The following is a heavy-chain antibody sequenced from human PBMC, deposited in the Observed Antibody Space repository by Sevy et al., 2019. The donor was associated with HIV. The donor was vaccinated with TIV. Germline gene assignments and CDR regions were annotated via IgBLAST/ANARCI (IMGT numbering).Heavy chain of an antibody. CDR3: TTRPGSGQLAFPFDY. CDR1: GFTFSNAW. J-gene: IGHJ4*02. Sequence: GGCLRLSCAASGFTFSNAWMSWVRQAPGKGLEWVGRIKSNTDGGTTDYAAPVRGRFTISKDDSKNTLYLQMNSLKTADSAVYYCTTRPGSGQLAFPFDYWGQGPQVHVYS. D-gene: IGHD6-6*01. V-gene: IGHV3-15*01. CDR2: IKSNTDGGTT.